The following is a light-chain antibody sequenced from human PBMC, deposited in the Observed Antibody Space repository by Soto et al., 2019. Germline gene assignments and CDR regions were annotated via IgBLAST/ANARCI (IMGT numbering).Light chain of an antibody. V-gene: IGLV2-11*01. Sequence: QSALTQPRSVSGSPGQSVTVSFTGTSSDVGGYNYVSWYQQHPGKAPKVMIYDVSKRPSGVPDRFSGSKSGNTASLTISGLQAEDEADYSCCSYAGSYTYVFGTGTKLTVL. J-gene: IGLJ1*01. CDR3: CSYAGSYTYV. CDR2: DVS. CDR1: SSDVGGYNY.